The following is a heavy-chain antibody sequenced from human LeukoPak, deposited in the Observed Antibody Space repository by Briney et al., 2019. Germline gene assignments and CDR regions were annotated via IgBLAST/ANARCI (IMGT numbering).Heavy chain of an antibody. CDR3: ARGRGSFSRFLGWQTLYYFDY. CDR1: GYTFTSYG. CDR2: ISAYNGNT. Sequence: ASVKVSCKASGYTFTSYGISWVRQAPGQGLEWMGWISAYNGNTNYAQKLQGRVTMTTDTSTSTAYMELRSLRSDDTAVYYCARGRGSFSRFLGWQTLYYFDYWGQGTLVTVSS. V-gene: IGHV1-18*01. J-gene: IGHJ4*02. D-gene: IGHD3-3*01.